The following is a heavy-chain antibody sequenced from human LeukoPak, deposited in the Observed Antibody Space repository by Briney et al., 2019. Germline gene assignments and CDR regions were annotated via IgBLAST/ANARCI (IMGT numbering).Heavy chain of an antibody. CDR3: ARGGSASGAPSSFDY. Sequence: GGSXRXXXXXSXXXXXSYSXNWVRXAPGKGLEWVSSISSSSSYIYYADSVKGRFTISRDNAKNSLYLQMNSLRAEDTAVYYCARGGSASGAPSSFDYWGQGTLVTVSS. V-gene: IGHV3-21*01. D-gene: IGHD1-26*01. CDR2: ISSSSSYI. J-gene: IGHJ4*02. CDR1: XXXXXSYS.